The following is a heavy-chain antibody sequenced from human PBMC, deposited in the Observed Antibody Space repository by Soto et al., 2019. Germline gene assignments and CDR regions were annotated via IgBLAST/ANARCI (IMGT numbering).Heavy chain of an antibody. D-gene: IGHD4-17*01. Sequence: GGSLRLSCAASGFTFSSYAMSWVRQAPGKGLEWVSAISGSGGSTYYADSVKGRFTISRDNSKNTLYLQMNSLRAEDTAVYYCAKYPPPDYGDYVVQSKEKYWYFDLWGRGTLVTVSS. J-gene: IGHJ2*01. CDR1: GFTFSSYA. V-gene: IGHV3-23*01. CDR3: AKYPPPDYGDYVVQSKEKYWYFDL. CDR2: ISGSGGST.